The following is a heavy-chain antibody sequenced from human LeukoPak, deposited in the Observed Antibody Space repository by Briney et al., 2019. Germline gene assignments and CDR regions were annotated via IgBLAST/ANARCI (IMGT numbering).Heavy chain of an antibody. J-gene: IGHJ3*02. CDR3: ARDYIRPGTIFGTREDAFDI. D-gene: IGHD3-3*01. V-gene: IGHV1-8*03. CDR1: GYTFTTYD. Sequence: GASVKVSCKASGYTFTTYDINWVRQATGQGLEWMGWMDPKSGNTGYAQKFQGRVTLTRDTSISTAYMDLSSLTSEDTAVYYCARDYIRPGTIFGTREDAFDIWGQGTMVTVSS. CDR2: MDPKSGNT.